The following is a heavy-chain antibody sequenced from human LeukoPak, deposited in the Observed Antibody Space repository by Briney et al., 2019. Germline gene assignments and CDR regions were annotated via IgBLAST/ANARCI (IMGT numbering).Heavy chain of an antibody. CDR2: INHSGST. CDR1: GGSFSGYY. D-gene: IGHD6-13*01. V-gene: IGHV4-34*01. Sequence: SETLSLTCAVYGGSFSGYYWSWIRQPPGKGLEWIGEINHSGSTNYNPSLESRVTISVDTSKNQFSLKLSSVTAADTAVYYCARDSSSWYYYYCGMDVWGQGTTVTVSS. J-gene: IGHJ6*02. CDR3: ARDSSSWYYYYCGMDV.